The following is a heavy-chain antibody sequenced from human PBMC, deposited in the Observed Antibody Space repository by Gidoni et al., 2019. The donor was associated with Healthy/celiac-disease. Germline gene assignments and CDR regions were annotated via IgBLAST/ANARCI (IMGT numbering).Heavy chain of an antibody. V-gene: IGHV3-48*02. CDR2: ISTSSSTI. J-gene: IGHJ2*01. CDR1: GFSLSRSS. CDR3: ARKGDL. Sequence: EVQLVESGGGLVQPGGSLRLSCAASGFSLSRSSMNWVRQAPGKGLEWVSYISTSSSTIYYTDSVKGRFTISRDNAKNSLYLQMNSLRDEDTAVYYCARKGDLWGRGTLVTVSS.